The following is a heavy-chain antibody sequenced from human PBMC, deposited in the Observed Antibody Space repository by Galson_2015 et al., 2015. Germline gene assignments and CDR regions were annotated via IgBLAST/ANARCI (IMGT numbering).Heavy chain of an antibody. CDR2: MNPKSGNT. CDR3: ARAPILTGYYAPDAFYI. CDR1: GYTFTNYD. D-gene: IGHD3-9*01. V-gene: IGHV1-8*01. Sequence: SVKVSCKASGYTFTNYDINWVRQATGQGLEWMGWMNPKSGNTGSAQKFQGRLTMTRNTSISTAYMELMLSSVTAADTAVYYCARAPILTGYYAPDAFYIWGQGTMVTVSS. J-gene: IGHJ3*02.